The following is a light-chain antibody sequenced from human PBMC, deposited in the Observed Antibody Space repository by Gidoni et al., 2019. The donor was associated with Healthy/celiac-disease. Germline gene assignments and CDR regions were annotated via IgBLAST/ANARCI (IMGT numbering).Light chain of an antibody. Sequence: EIVLTQSTATLSLSPGERATLSCSASQSASSYLAWYQQKPGQATRLLIYDASNRATGIPARFSGSGSGTDFTLTISSLEPEDFAVYYCQQRSNWPPGFTFXPXTKVDIK. CDR1: QSASSY. J-gene: IGKJ3*01. V-gene: IGKV3-11*01. CDR3: QQRSNWPPGFT. CDR2: DAS.